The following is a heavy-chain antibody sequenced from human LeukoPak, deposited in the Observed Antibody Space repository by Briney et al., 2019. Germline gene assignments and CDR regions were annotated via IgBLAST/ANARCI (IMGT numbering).Heavy chain of an antibody. CDR1: GFTFGDYA. Sequence: GGSLRLSCTASGFTFGDYAMSWFRQAPGKGLEWVGFIRSKAYGGTTEYAASVKGRFTISRDDSKSIAYLQMNSLKTEDTAVYYCARPGDYGDYFEYFQHWGQGTLVTVSS. CDR2: IRSKAYGGTT. V-gene: IGHV3-49*03. CDR3: ARPGDYGDYFEYFQH. J-gene: IGHJ1*01. D-gene: IGHD4-17*01.